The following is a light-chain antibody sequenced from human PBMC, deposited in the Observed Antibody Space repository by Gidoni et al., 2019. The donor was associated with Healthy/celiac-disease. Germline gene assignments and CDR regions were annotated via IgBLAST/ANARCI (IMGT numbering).Light chain of an antibody. CDR2: DAS. V-gene: IGKV3-11*01. Sequence: EIVLTQSPATLSLSPGESATLSCRASQSVSSYLAWYQQKPGQAPRLLIYDASNTATGIPQSRFSGSGSGTDFTLTISSLEPEDFAVYYCQQRSNWPQTFGQXTKLEIK. J-gene: IGKJ2*01. CDR1: QSVSSY. CDR3: QQRSNWPQT.